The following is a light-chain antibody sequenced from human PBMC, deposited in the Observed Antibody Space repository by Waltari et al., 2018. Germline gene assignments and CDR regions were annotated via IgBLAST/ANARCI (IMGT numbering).Light chain of an antibody. V-gene: IGKV3-15*01. CDR3: QQYNNWPT. CDR2: STS. J-gene: IGKJ1*01. CDR1: QSVSSN. Sequence: EIVMTLSPAPLSVSPGERATLSCRASQSVSSNLAWYQQYPRPAPGPLIHSTSTRATGIPARFGSSCSRNEFTLTSSSLQSEDFAVYCCQQYNNWPTFGQGTKVKIK.